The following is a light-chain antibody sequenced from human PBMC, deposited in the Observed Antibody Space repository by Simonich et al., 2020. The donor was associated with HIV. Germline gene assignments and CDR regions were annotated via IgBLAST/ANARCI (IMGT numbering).Light chain of an antibody. CDR2: DAS. CDR1: QDIANS. J-gene: IGKJ4*01. Sequence: DIQMTQSPSSLSASVGDRVTITGQASQDIANSLNWYQQKPGKAPKLLIFDASNLETGVPSRFSGSASGTDFTFAISSLQPEDIATYFCQQYHNVPLTFAGGTKVEIK. V-gene: IGKV1-33*01. CDR3: QQYHNVPLT.